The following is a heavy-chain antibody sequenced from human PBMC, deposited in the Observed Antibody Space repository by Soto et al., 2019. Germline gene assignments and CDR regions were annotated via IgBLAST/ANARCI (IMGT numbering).Heavy chain of an antibody. CDR3: GRVRGSGGARAPLDV. J-gene: IGHJ6*04. D-gene: IGHD6-19*01. CDR2: INHSGST. V-gene: IGHV4-34*01. Sequence: QVQLQQWGAGLLKPSETLSLTCAVYGGSFSGYYWSWIRQPPGKGLEWIGEINHSGSTNYNPSLKSRVAISVDPYKNQFSRKLSSVAAADTAVYYCGRVRGSGGARAPLDVWGKGTTVTVSS. CDR1: GGSFSGYY.